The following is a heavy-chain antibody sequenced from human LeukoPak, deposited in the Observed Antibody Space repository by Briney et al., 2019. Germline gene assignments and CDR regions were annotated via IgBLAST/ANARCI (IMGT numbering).Heavy chain of an antibody. V-gene: IGHV3-30*02. Sequence: GSLRLSCAASGFTFSSYGMHWVRQAPGKGLEWVAFIRYDGNNKYYADSVKGRFTISRDNSKNTLYLQMNSLRAEDTAVYYCAKSASGYYYLGYWGQGTLVTVSS. CDR3: AKSASGYYYLGY. CDR1: GFTFSSYG. J-gene: IGHJ4*02. CDR2: IRYDGNNK. D-gene: IGHD3-22*01.